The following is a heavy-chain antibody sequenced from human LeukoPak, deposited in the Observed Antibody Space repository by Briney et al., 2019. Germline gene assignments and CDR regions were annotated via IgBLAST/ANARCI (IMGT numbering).Heavy chain of an antibody. Sequence: GGSLRLSCAASGFTFSRYWMSWLRQAPGKGLEWVANIKQDGSEKYYVDSVKGRFTISRDNAKNSLYLQMNSLRAEDTAVYYCATDRKWELLKWFDPWGQGTLVTVSS. CDR1: GFTFSRYW. CDR2: IKQDGSEK. V-gene: IGHV3-7*01. D-gene: IGHD1-26*01. J-gene: IGHJ5*02. CDR3: ATDRKWELLKWFDP.